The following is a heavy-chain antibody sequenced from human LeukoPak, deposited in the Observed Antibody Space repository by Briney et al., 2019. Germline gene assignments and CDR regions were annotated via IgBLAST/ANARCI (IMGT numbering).Heavy chain of an antibody. D-gene: IGHD4-17*01. CDR3: AKHAHDFGDSRTDY. V-gene: IGHV3-23*01. CDR2: ISGSGGST. Sequence: PGGSLRLSCAASGFTFSSYAMSWVRQAPGKGLEWVSAISGSGGSTYYADSVKGRFTISRDNSKNTLYLQMNSLRAEDTAIYYCAKHAHDFGDSRTDYWGQGTLVTVSS. CDR1: GFTFSSYA. J-gene: IGHJ4*02.